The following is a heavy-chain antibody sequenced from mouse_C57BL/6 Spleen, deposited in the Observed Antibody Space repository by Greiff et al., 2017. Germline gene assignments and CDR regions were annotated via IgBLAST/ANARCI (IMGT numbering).Heavy chain of an antibody. CDR1: GYTFTSYW. Sequence: QVQLQQPGAELVMPGASVKLSCKASGYTFTSYWMHWVKQRPGQGLEWIGEIDPSDSYTNYNQKFKGKSTLTVDKSSSTAYMQLSSLTSVDSAVDYGARGLRLRYWYFDVWGTGTTVTVSS. J-gene: IGHJ1*03. V-gene: IGHV1-69*01. CDR3: ARGLRLRYWYFDV. D-gene: IGHD3-2*02. CDR2: IDPSDSYT.